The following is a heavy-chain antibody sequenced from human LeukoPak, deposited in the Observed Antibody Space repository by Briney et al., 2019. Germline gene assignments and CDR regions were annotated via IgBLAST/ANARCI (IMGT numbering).Heavy chain of an antibody. CDR1: GGSFSGYY. CDR2: INHSGST. D-gene: IGHD3-9*01. Sequence: SETLSLTCAVYGGSFSGYYWSWIRQPPGKGLEWIGEINHSGSTNYNPCLKSRVTISVDTSKIQFSLKLSSVTAADTAVYYCARGSRYDILTGFNWFDPWGQGTLVTVSS. CDR3: ARGSRYDILTGFNWFDP. V-gene: IGHV4-34*01. J-gene: IGHJ5*02.